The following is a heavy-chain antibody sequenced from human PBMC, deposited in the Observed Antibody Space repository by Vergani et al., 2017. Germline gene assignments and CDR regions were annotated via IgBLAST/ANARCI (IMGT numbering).Heavy chain of an antibody. Sequence: QVQLQESGPGLVKPSETLSLTCTVSGGSISSYYWSWIRQPPGKGLEWIGYIYYSGSTNYNPSLKSRVTISVDTSKNQFSLKLSSVTAADTAVYYYARHGGGSLDYWGQGTLVTVSS. D-gene: IGHD3-16*01. CDR2: IYYSGST. J-gene: IGHJ4*02. CDR3: ARHGGGSLDY. CDR1: GGSISSYY. V-gene: IGHV4-59*08.